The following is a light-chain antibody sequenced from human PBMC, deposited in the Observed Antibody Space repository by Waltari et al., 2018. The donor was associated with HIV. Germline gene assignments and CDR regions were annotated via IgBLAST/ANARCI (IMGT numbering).Light chain of an antibody. CDR3: TAWDDSLSGVV. CDR1: RSNIGSKY. V-gene: IGLV1-47*01. J-gene: IGLJ2*01. Sequence: QSVLTQPPSASGTPGQRVTISSSGSRSNIGSKYVYWYQQLPGTAPKLLICRNNQRPPGVPDRFSGSKSVASAALAIIGVRSEDEADYHCTAWDDSLSGVVYGGGTKLTVL. CDR2: RNN.